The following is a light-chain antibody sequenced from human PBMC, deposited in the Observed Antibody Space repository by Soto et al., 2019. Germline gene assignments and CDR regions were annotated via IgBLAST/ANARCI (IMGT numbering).Light chain of an antibody. Sequence: EGVLTQSPATLSLSPGERATLSCRASRSVSSYLAWYQQKPGQAPRLLIYDASNRATGIPARFSGSGSGTDFTLTISSLEPEDFAVYYCQQRSNWRVTFGQGTRLEI. J-gene: IGKJ5*01. V-gene: IGKV3-11*01. CDR3: QQRSNWRVT. CDR1: RSVSSY. CDR2: DAS.